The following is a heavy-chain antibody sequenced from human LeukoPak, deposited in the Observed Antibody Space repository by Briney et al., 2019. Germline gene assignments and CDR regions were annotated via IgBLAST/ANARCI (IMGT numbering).Heavy chain of an antibody. Sequence: PSETLSLTCAVSGGSISTYYRSWLRQPPGKGLEWVGYIYYSGSTNYNPSLKSRVTISGDTSKNQLSLKLSSVTAADTAVYYCARAASGYSFDYWGQGTLVTVSS. D-gene: IGHD3-22*01. CDR3: ARAASGYSFDY. CDR1: GGSISTYY. CDR2: IYYSGST. J-gene: IGHJ4*02. V-gene: IGHV4-59*01.